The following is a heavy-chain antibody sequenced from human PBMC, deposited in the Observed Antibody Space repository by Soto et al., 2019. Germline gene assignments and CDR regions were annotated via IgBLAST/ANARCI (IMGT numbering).Heavy chain of an antibody. CDR2: IYSTGTT. Sequence: EVQLVESGGGLIQPGGSLKLSCAASGFTVGNNYMSWVRQAPGKGLEWVSLIYSTGTTKYADSVKGRFTASRDNAKNTLYLQMNSLRAKDTAVYYCAKDGRGSGSHYNSFGYWGQGTLVTGSS. V-gene: IGHV3-53*01. J-gene: IGHJ4*02. D-gene: IGHD3-10*01. CDR1: GFTVGNNY. CDR3: AKDGRGSGSHYNSFGY.